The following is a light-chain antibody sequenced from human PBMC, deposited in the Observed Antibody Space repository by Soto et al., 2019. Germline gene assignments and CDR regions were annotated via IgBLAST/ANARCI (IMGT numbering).Light chain of an antibody. CDR3: QEFGRT. V-gene: IGKV3-20*01. Sequence: EVVLTQSPCTLSLSPGERATLSCGASQNVASNYIAWYQKKPGQAPRLLIHGASSRATGTPDRFSGFGSGTDFTLTISRLEPEDFAVYYCQEFGRTFGQGTKVDIK. J-gene: IGKJ1*01. CDR1: QNVASNY. CDR2: GAS.